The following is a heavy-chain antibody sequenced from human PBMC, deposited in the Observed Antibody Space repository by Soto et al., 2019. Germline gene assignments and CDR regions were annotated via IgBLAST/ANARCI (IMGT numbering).Heavy chain of an antibody. Sequence: VQLVQSGAEVKKPGASVKVSCKASGYTFTSYYMHWVRQAPGQGLEWMGIINPSGGSTSYAQKFQGRVTMTRDTSTSTVYMELSSLRSEDTAVYYCARDFFGTTGTGDRDYWGQGTLVTVSS. D-gene: IGHD1-1*01. CDR2: INPSGGST. CDR3: ARDFFGTTGTGDRDY. CDR1: GYTFTSYY. J-gene: IGHJ4*02. V-gene: IGHV1-46*01.